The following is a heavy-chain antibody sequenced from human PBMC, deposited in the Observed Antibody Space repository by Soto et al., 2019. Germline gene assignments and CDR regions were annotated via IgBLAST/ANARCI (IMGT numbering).Heavy chain of an antibody. V-gene: IGHV3-23*01. CDR2: IGASGGST. CDR3: AKDLWLSAPTAFDY. Sequence: EVQLLQSGGGLVQPGGSLRLSCASSGFRFSSYAMSWVRQAPGKGLEWVSGIGASGGSTYYTDSVKGRFTIARDSSKNTVYLQMNILRAEDTAVYFCAKDLWLSAPTAFDYWGLGTQVTVSS. CDR1: GFRFSSYA. D-gene: IGHD3-22*01. J-gene: IGHJ4*02.